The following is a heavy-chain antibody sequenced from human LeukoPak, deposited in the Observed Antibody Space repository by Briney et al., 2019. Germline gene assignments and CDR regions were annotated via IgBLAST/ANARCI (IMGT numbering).Heavy chain of an antibody. D-gene: IGHD3-22*01. J-gene: IGHJ4*02. Sequence: GGSLRLSCAASGFTFSSYAMHWVRQAPGKGLEWVAVISYDGSNKYYADSVKGRFTISRDNSKNTLYLQMNSLRAEDTAVYYCARDWARWLFGYWGQGTLVTVSS. CDR3: ARDWARWLFGY. CDR2: ISYDGSNK. CDR1: GFTFSSYA. V-gene: IGHV3-30*04.